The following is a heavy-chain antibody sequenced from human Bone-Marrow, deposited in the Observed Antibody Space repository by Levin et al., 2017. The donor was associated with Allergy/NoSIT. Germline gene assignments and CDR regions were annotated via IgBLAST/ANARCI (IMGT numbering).Heavy chain of an antibody. CDR3: AKDKTMVRGVPGS. CDR2: ISSTGTIT. J-gene: IGHJ5*02. CDR1: GYSFSNYG. Sequence: GESLKISCAASGYSFSNYGMSWVRQAPGKGLEWVAGISSTGTITYYADSVKGRFTISRDNSKDTLFLQMNSLRAEDTAVYHCAKDKTMVRGVPGSWGQGTLVTVSS. D-gene: IGHD3-10*01. V-gene: IGHV3-23*01.